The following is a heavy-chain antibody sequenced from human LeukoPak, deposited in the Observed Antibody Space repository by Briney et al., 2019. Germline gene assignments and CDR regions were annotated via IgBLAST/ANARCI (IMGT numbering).Heavy chain of an antibody. V-gene: IGHV3-23*01. D-gene: IGHD3-10*01. CDR2: ISGSGDST. J-gene: IGHJ4*02. CDR3: AKDVWFGELFHEESYFDY. Sequence: GGSLRLSCAASGFTFSSYAMTWVRQAPGKGLEWVSAISGSGDSTYYADSVKGLLTISRDNSKNTLYLQMNSPRAEDTAVYYCAKDVWFGELFHEESYFDYWGQGTLVTVSS. CDR1: GFTFSSYA.